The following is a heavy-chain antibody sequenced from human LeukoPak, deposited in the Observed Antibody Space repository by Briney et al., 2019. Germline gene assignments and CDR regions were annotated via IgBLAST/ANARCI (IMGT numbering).Heavy chain of an antibody. CDR2: IHPADSDI. J-gene: IGHJ5*02. CDR1: GYSINNYW. CDR3: ARLGYSYGYNWFDP. Sequence: GESLKISCKGSGYSINNYWIGWVRQMPGKGLEWMGIIHPADSDIRYSPSFQGQVTISADKSISTAYLQWSSLKASDTAMYYCARLGYSYGYNWFDPWGQGTLVTVSS. V-gene: IGHV5-51*01. D-gene: IGHD5-18*01.